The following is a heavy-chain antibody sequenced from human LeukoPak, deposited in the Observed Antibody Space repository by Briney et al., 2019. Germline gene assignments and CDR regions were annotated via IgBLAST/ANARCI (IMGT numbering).Heavy chain of an antibody. J-gene: IGHJ4*02. CDR2: ISSGSITI. Sequence: GSLRLSCAASGFTFSSYGMHWVRQAPGKGLEWVSYISSGSITIYYADSVKGRFTISRDKANNSLYLQMNSLRDEDTAVYYCVGGAWQWLAPFDYWGQGALVTVSS. CDR3: VGGAWQWLAPFDY. D-gene: IGHD6-19*01. CDR1: GFTFSSYG. V-gene: IGHV3-48*02.